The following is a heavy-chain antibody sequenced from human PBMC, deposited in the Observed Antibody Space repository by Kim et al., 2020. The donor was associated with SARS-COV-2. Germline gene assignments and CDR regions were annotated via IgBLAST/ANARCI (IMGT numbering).Heavy chain of an antibody. CDR3: ATSTLYYFDY. Sequence: STNYSPSLKSRVTISVDTSKNQFSLKLSSVTAADTAVYYCATSTLYYFDYWGQGTLVTVSS. V-gene: IGHV4-34*01. CDR2: ST. J-gene: IGHJ4*02.